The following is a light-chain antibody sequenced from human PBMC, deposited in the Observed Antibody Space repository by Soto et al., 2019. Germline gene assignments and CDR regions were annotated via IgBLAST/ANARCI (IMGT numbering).Light chain of an antibody. CDR1: QSVSSSY. CDR3: QQYGSSPLFT. CDR2: GAS. J-gene: IGKJ3*01. V-gene: IGKV3-20*01. Sequence: EIVLTQSPGTLSLSPGERATLSCRASQSVSSSYLACYQQKPGQAPRLLIYGASSKATCIPDRFSGSGSATDFTLTISRLEPEDFAVYYCQQYGSSPLFTFGPGTKVEIK.